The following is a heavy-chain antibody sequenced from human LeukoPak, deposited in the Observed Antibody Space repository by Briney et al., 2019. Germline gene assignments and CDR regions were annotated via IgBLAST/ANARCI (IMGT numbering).Heavy chain of an antibody. V-gene: IGHV6-1*01. CDR2: TYYRSKWYN. CDR1: GDSVSSNSAA. Sequence: SQTLSLTCAISGDSVSSNSAAWNWIRQSPSRGLEWLGRTYYRSKWYNDYAVSVKSRITINPDTSKNQFSLQLNSVTPEDTAVYYCARESDFLLEPKRNWFDPWGQGTLVTVSS. J-gene: IGHJ5*02. D-gene: IGHD1-1*01. CDR3: ARESDFLLEPKRNWFDP.